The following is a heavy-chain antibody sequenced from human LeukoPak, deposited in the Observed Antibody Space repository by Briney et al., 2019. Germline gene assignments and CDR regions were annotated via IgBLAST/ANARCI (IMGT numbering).Heavy chain of an antibody. CDR1: GGSFSGYY. D-gene: IGHD2-2*01. V-gene: IGHV4-34*01. CDR2: INHSGST. CDR3: ARVVVPAATLDY. Sequence: PSETLSLTCAVYGGSFSGYYWSWIRQPPGKGLEWIGEINHSGSTNYNPSLKSRVTISVDTSKNQFSLKLSSVTAADTAVYYCARVVVPAATLDYWGQGTLVTVSS. J-gene: IGHJ4*02.